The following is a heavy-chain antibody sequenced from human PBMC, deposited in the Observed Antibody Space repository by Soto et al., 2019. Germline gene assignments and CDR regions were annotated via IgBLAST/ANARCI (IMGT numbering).Heavy chain of an antibody. CDR1: GFTFSSYA. V-gene: IGHV3-23*01. J-gene: IGHJ6*02. CDR2: ISGSGSTI. CDR3: ARSGGVTAAAGSYYYYYGMDV. D-gene: IGHD6-13*01. Sequence: EVQLLESGGGLVQPGGSLRLSCVASGFTFSSYAMSWVRQAPGKGLEWVSAISGSGSTIYYADSVKGRFTISRDNAKNSLYLQMNSLRAEDTAVYYCARSGGVTAAAGSYYYYYGMDVWGQGTTVTVSS.